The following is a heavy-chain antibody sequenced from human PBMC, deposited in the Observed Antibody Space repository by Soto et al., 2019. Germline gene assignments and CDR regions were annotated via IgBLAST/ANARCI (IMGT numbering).Heavy chain of an antibody. CDR3: AGGTGWVFNF. V-gene: IGHV3-7*03. CDR1: GFTFDTFW. J-gene: IGHJ4*02. D-gene: IGHD6-19*01. CDR2: IKQDGSDK. Sequence: EVQLVESGGGLVQPGGSLRLSCAASGFTFDTFWMTWVRQAPGKGLEWVAIIKQDGSDKRYADSVKGRFTISRDNTKISLFLQLNSLRAEDTAMYFCAGGTGWVFNFWGQGTQVAVSS.